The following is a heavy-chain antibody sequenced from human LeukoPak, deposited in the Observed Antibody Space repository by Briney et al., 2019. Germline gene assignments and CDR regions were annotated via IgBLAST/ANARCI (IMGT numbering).Heavy chain of an antibody. Sequence: GGSLRLSCAASGFTFSSYGMHWVRQAPGKGLEWVAVISYDGGNKYYADSVKGRFTISRDNSKNTLYLQMNSLRAEDTAVYYCAKDQYSYGSGPPDYWGQGTLVTVSS. J-gene: IGHJ4*02. CDR1: GFTFSSYG. CDR2: ISYDGGNK. V-gene: IGHV3-30*18. CDR3: AKDQYSYGSGPPDY. D-gene: IGHD5-18*01.